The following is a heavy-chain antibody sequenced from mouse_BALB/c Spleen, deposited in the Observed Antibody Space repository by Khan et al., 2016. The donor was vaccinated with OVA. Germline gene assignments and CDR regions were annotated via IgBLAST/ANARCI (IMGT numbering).Heavy chain of an antibody. CDR2: IYPGNSDI. V-gene: IGHV1-5*01. D-gene: IGHD2-1*01. CDR1: GYTFTSYW. J-gene: IGHJ2*01. CDR3: TRNGFGNYESWDY. Sequence: VQLKQSGTVLARPGASVKMSCKASGYTFTSYWMHWVKQRPGQGLEWIGAIYPGNSDINYNQKFKGKAKLTAVTSTSTAYMELNSRTNEDSAVYYCTRNGFGNYESWDYWGQGTTLTVSS.